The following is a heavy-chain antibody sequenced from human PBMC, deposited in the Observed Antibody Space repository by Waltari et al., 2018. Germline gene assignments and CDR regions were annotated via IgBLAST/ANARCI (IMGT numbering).Heavy chain of an antibody. CDR3: ARARWPPNLAYGSGSYPRYGMDV. CDR2: INHSGST. V-gene: IGHV4-34*01. Sequence: QVQLQQWGAGLLKPSESLSLTCAVYGGSFSGYYWSWIRQPPGKGLEWIGEINHSGSTNYNPSLKSRVTISVDTSKNQFSLKLSSVTAADTAVYYCARARWPPNLAYGSGSYPRYGMDVWGQGTTVTVSS. CDR1: GGSFSGYY. D-gene: IGHD3-10*01. J-gene: IGHJ6*02.